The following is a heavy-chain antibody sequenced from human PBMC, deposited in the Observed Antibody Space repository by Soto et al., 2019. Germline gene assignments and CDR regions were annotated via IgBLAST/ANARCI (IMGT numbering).Heavy chain of an antibody. J-gene: IGHJ3*02. CDR2: TIPVFNTA. CDR1: GGTLSDHG. D-gene: IGHD3-10*01. V-gene: IGHV1-69*06. CDR3: ARGVYGSGNYYTGPSAFDI. Sequence: QVQLEQSGAEVKKPGSSVKVSCKASGGTLSDHGVAWLRQAPGQGLEWMGGTIPVFNTAKYAQKFQGRVTVTADKFTNRAYMELSSLRSEDTAFDFCARGVYGSGNYYTGPSAFDIWGQGTMVIVSS.